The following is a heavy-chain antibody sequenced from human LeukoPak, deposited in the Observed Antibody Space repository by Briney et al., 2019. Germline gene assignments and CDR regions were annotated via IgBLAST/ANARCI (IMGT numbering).Heavy chain of an antibody. CDR3: ARGARYGAYSWFDP. CDR1: GYSISSGYY. CDR2: LDHSGIT. V-gene: IGHV4-38-2*02. Sequence: SETLSLTCTVSGYSISSGYYWGWIRQPPGKGLEWIGSLDHSGITYYNPSLKSRVTISADTSKNQFSLNLSSVTAADTALYYCARGARYGAYSWFDPWGQGTLVTVSS. D-gene: IGHD4-17*01. J-gene: IGHJ5*02.